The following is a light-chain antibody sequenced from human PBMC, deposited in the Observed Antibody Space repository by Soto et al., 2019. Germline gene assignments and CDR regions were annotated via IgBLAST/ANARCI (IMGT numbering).Light chain of an antibody. CDR2: DAS. J-gene: IGKJ4*01. CDR1: QDISNY. V-gene: IGKV1-33*01. CDR3: QQYGDLPLT. Sequence: DIQMTQSPSSLSASVGDRVTITCQASQDISNYLNWYQQRPGKAPKLLISDASNLKVGVPSRFRGSGSGTHFTFTIISLQPEDIAIYSCQQYGDLPLTFGGGTRVQIK.